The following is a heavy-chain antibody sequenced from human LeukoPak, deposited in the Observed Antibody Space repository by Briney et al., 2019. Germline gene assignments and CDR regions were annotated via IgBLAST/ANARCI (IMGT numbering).Heavy chain of an antibody. J-gene: IGHJ4*02. D-gene: IGHD6-19*01. V-gene: IGHV1-46*01. CDR3: ARINSKWLAFDY. CDR2: INPSGGST. CDR1: GYTFTSYY. Sequence: GASVKVSCKASGYTFTSYYMHWVRQAPGQGLEWMGIINPSGGSTSYAQKFQGRVTMTRDTPTSTAYMELRSLRSDDTAVYYCARINSKWLAFDYWGQGTLVTVSS.